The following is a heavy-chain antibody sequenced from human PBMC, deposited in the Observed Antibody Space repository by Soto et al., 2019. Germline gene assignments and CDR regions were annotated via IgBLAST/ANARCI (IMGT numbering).Heavy chain of an antibody. V-gene: IGHV1-69*01. CDR3: ARVAATAIPERVGNYYYYGMDV. CDR1: GGTFSSYA. D-gene: IGHD2-2*02. Sequence: QVQLVQSGAEVKKPGSSVKVSCKASGGTFSSYAISWVRQAPGQGLEWMGGIIPIFGTANYAQKFQGRVTITADESTSTAYMELSSLRSEDTAVYYCARVAATAIPERVGNYYYYGMDVWGQGTTVTVSS. CDR2: IIPIFGTA. J-gene: IGHJ6*02.